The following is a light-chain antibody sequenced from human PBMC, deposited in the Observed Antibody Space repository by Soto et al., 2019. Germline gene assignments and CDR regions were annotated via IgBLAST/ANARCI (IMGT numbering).Light chain of an antibody. Sequence: DIQMTQSPSTMSASAGDRVTITCRASQTINNYLNWYQQKPGKAPKCPIYGASSLQSGVSSRFSGRGSVTDFTGTISSLQPEEIATYYCQQYDNLPPALTFGGGTKVDIK. CDR2: GAS. CDR1: QTINNY. J-gene: IGKJ4*01. CDR3: QQYDNLPPALT. V-gene: IGKV1-33*01.